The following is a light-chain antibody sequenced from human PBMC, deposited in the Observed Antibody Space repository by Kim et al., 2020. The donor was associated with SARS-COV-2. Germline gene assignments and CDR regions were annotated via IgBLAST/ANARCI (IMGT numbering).Light chain of an antibody. Sequence: SSELTQDPAVSVALGQTIRITCQGDNLRSFYSTWYQQKPGQAPVLVMYNKNDRPSGIPDRFSGSSPGNTASLTITGAQAEDEADYYCSSPDSSGIHLVVF. CDR1: NLRSFY. CDR3: SSPDSSGIHLVV. CDR2: NKN. J-gene: IGLJ1*01. V-gene: IGLV3-19*01.